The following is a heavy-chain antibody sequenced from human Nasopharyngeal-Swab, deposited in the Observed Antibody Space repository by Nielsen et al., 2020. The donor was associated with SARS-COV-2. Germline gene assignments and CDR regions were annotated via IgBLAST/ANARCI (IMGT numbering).Heavy chain of an antibody. V-gene: IGHV1-18*01. Sequence: ASVKVSCKASGYTFTRHGISWVRQAPGQGLEWMGWISAYNGNTHYAQKLQGRVTMTTDTSTSTAYMELRSLRSDDTAVYYCARDQVAAAAYGTFDYWGQGSPVTVSS. CDR3: ARDQVAAAAYGTFDY. CDR1: GYTFTRHG. D-gene: IGHD6-13*01. J-gene: IGHJ4*02. CDR2: ISAYNGNT.